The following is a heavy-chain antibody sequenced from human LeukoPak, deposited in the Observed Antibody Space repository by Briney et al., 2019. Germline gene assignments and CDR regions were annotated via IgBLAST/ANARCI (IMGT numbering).Heavy chain of an antibody. CDR3: AKDQYDIPPSLFDH. D-gene: IGHD3-22*01. V-gene: IGHV3-23*01. J-gene: IGHJ4*02. Sequence: GGSLRLSCAASGFTFSSYALNWVRQAPGKGLEWVSVISGSGSSTYYADSVKGRFIISRDNSKNTLYLQMNSLRAEDTAVYYCAKDQYDIPPSLFDHWGQGTLVTVSS. CDR2: ISGSGSST. CDR1: GFTFSSYA.